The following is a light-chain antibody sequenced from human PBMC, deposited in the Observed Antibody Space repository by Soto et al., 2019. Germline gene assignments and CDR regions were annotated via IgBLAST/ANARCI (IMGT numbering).Light chain of an antibody. Sequence: DIQMTQSPSSLSASVGDRVTITCRASQSISSYLNWYQQKQGKAPTLLLYAASSLQSGVPSRFSGSGSGTDFTLTISSLQPEDVATYYCQQRYSTPALTFGGGTKVEIK. CDR1: QSISSY. J-gene: IGKJ4*01. CDR3: QQRYSTPALT. CDR2: AAS. V-gene: IGKV1-39*01.